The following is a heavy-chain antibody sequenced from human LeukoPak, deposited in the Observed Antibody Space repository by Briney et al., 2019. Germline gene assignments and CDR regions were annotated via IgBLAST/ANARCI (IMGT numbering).Heavy chain of an antibody. V-gene: IGHV4-59*01. J-gene: IGHJ4*02. CDR1: GGSISSYY. Sequence: PSETLSLTCTVSGGSISSYYWSWIRQPPGKGLEWIGYIYYSGSTNYNPSLKSRVTISVDTSKNQFSLKLSSVTAADTAVYYCARGLGYCSGGSCYSDDYWGQGTLVTVSS. CDR3: ARGLGYCSGGSCYSDDY. D-gene: IGHD2-15*01. CDR2: IYYSGST.